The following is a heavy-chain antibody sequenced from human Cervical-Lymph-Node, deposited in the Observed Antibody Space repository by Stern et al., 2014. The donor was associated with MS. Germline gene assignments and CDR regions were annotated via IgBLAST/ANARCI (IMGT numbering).Heavy chain of an antibody. CDR1: GGSISRSTYY. J-gene: IGHJ4*02. D-gene: IGHD5-12*01. CDR2: IYYSGTT. CDR3: ARHDGWLPHY. Sequence: VQLVESGPGLVKPSETLSLTCSVSGGSISRSTYYWGWIRQPPGKGLEWIGSIYYSGTTYYNPSLKSRVTIDTSTNPFPLRLPPVTAADTAVYYCARHDGWLPHYWSQGTLVTVSS. V-gene: IGHV4-39*01.